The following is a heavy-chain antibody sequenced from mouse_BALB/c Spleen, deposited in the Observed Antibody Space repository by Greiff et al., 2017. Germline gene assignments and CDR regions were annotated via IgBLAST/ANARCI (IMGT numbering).Heavy chain of an antibody. CDR2: ISSGGST. J-gene: IGHJ3*01. Sequence: EVKLMESGGGLVKPGGSLKLSCAASGFTFSSYAMSWVRQTPEKRLEWVASISSGGSTYYPDSVKGRFTISRDNAKNNLYLQMSSLRSEDTALYYCASGGSSPWFAYWGQGTLVTVSA. CDR1: GFTFSSYA. CDR3: ASGGSSPWFAY. V-gene: IGHV5-6-5*01. D-gene: IGHD1-1*01.